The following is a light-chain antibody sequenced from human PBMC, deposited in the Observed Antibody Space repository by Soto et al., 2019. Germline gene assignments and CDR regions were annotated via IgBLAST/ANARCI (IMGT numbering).Light chain of an antibody. J-gene: IGKJ1*01. Sequence: DIQMTQSPSTLSASVGDRVTITCRASLSISTWLAWYQQKPGKAPKLLMYDASSLESGVASRFSGSGSGTEFTLTISSLQPDDFATYYCQQYSSFSRTFGQGTRWIS. V-gene: IGKV1-5*01. CDR1: LSISTW. CDR2: DAS. CDR3: QQYSSFSRT.